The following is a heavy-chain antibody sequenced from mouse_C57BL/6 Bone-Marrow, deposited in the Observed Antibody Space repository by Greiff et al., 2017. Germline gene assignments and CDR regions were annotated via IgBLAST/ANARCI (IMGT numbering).Heavy chain of an antibody. CDR2: IYPRSGNT. CDR3: ASPLYYSNYDWYFDV. Sequence: VKLQESGAELARPGASVKLSCKASGYTFTSYGISWVKQSTGQGLEWIGEIYPRSGNTYYNEKFKGKATLTADKSSSTAYMELRSLTSEDSAVYFCASPLYYSNYDWYFDVWGTGTTVTVSS. CDR1: GYTFTSYG. V-gene: IGHV1-81*01. J-gene: IGHJ1*03. D-gene: IGHD2-5*01.